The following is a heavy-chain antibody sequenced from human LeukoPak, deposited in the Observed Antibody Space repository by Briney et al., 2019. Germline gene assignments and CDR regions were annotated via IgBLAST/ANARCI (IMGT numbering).Heavy chain of an antibody. V-gene: IGHV1-3*01. D-gene: IGHD2-21*01. CDR3: ARDDCGDTCYPGGY. CDR1: GHTFTKYV. CDR2: INAGNGDT. J-gene: IGHJ4*02. Sequence: ASVKVSCKASGHTFTKYVVHWVRQAPGQRPEWMGWINAGNGDTKYSQNFQDRVAITRDTSANTAYMELSSLTSEDTALYYCARDDCGDTCYPGGYWGQGTLVTVSS.